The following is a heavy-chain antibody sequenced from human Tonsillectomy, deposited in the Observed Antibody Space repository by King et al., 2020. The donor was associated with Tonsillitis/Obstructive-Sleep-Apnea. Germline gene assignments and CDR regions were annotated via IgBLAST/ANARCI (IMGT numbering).Heavy chain of an antibody. Sequence: LQLQESGPGLVKPSQTLSLTCTVSGDSISSGGSYWSWLRQHPGKDLEWIGHIYHSGSTHYNPSLKSRVIISVDTSKNQFSLKLNSVAAADTAVYYCARINYYGAGNYYNGLRSAADYWGQGTLVTVSS. V-gene: IGHV4-31*03. D-gene: IGHD3-10*01. CDR2: IYHSGST. J-gene: IGHJ4*02. CDR1: GDSISSGGSY. CDR3: ARINYYGAGNYYNGLRSAADY.